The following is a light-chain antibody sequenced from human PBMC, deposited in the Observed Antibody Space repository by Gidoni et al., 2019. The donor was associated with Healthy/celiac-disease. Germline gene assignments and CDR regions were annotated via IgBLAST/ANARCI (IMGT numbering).Light chain of an antibody. CDR3: QQYNSWPWT. CDR2: GAS. Sequence: EIVMTHAPATLSVSPGERATLSCRASQSVSSNLAWYQQKPGQAPRLLIYGASTRATGIPARFSGSGSGTEFTLTISRLQSEDFAVYYCQQYNSWPWTFGQGTKVEIK. CDR1: QSVSSN. V-gene: IGKV3-15*01. J-gene: IGKJ1*01.